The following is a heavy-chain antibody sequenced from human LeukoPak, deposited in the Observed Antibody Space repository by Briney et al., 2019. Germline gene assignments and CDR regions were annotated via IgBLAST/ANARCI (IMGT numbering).Heavy chain of an antibody. CDR1: GGTFSSYA. V-gene: IGHV1-69*05. CDR3: ARSGECTNGVCWAHYFDY. Sequence: SVKVSCKASGGTFSSYAISWVRQAPGQGLEWMGRIIPIFGTANYAQKFQGRVTITTDESTSTAYMELSSLRSEDAAVYYCARSGECTNGVCWAHYFDYWGQGTLVTVSS. J-gene: IGHJ4*02. CDR2: IIPIFGTA. D-gene: IGHD2-8*01.